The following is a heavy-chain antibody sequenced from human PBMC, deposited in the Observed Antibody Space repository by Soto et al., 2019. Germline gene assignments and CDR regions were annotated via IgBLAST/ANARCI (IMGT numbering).Heavy chain of an antibody. CDR1: GYTFTSYA. V-gene: IGHV1-3*01. CDR3: ARSDHYYYDSSGYWDY. J-gene: IGHJ4*02. D-gene: IGHD3-22*01. CDR2: INAGNGNT. Sequence: ASVQVSCKASGYTFTSYAMHWVRQAPGQRLEWMGWINAGNGNTKYSQKFQGRVTITRDTSASTAYMELSSLRSEDTAVYYCARSDHYYYDSSGYWDYWGQGTLVTVSS.